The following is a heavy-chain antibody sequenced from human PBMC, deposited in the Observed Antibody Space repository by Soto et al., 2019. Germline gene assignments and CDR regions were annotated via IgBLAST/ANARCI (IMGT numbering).Heavy chain of an antibody. D-gene: IGHD6-6*01. J-gene: IGHJ6*02. CDR1: GGTFSSYA. CDR3: ARARYSSSFRPNYSYYGMHF. Sequence: SVKGSWKASGGTFSSYAISWVRQAPGQGLEWMGGIIPIFGTANYAQKFQGRVTITADESTSTAYMELSSLRSEDTAVYYCARARYSSSFRPNYSYYGMHFPGQAPTVSVSS. CDR2: IIPIFGTA. V-gene: IGHV1-69*13.